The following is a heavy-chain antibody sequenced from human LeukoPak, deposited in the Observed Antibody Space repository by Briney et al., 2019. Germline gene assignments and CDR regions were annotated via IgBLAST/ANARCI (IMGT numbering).Heavy chain of an antibody. D-gene: IGHD5-18*01. CDR2: IYPGDSET. CDR1: GYTFIRFW. J-gene: IGHJ4*02. V-gene: IGHV5-51*01. Sequence: GESLKISCMGSGYTFIRFWIGWVRQMPGKGLEWMGIIYPGDSETRYSPSFQGQVTISVDKSISTAYLQWSSLKASDTAVYYCATGGIYSSNFDYWGQGTLVTVSS. CDR3: ATGGIYSSNFDY.